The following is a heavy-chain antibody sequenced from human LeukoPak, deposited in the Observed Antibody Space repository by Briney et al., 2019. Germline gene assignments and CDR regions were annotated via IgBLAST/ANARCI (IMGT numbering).Heavy chain of an antibody. CDR1: GHTFTAYY. CDR3: ARDFVFGNSFDY. Sequence: APVKVSCTPSGHTFTAYYMHWVRQAPGQGLEWMGWINPNCGGTNYAQKFQGRVTMTRDTSISTAYMELRSLRSDDTAVYYCARDFVFGNSFDYWGQGTLVTVS. J-gene: IGHJ4*02. CDR2: INPNCGGT. V-gene: IGHV1-2*02. D-gene: IGHD4-23*01.